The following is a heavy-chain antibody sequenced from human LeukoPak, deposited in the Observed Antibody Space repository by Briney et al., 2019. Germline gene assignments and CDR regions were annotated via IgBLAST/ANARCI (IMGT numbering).Heavy chain of an antibody. CDR3: ARVTSVAYCGGDCLGPDAFDI. Sequence: GGSLRLSCAASGFTFSSYWMNWVRQAPGKGLEWVAIIKQDGTETFYVDSVKGRFTISRDNVKNSLYLQMNSLRIEDAAVYYCARVTSVAYCGGDCLGPDAFDIWGQGTMVTVSS. CDR1: GFTFSSYW. V-gene: IGHV3-7*01. CDR2: IKQDGTET. D-gene: IGHD2-21*01. J-gene: IGHJ3*02.